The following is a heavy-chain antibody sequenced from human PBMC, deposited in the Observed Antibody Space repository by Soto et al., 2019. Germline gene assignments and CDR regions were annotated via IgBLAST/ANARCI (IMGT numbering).Heavy chain of an antibody. CDR3: GRGYYYDSSGYYSYAYYVDY. J-gene: IGHJ4*02. Sequence: QAQLVQSGAEVKKPGASVKVSCKASGGTFSSYAISWVRQAPGQGLEWMGGIIPIFGTENYAQKFQRRVTITANETTSTAYMELSSLMSEDTAVYYCGRGYYYDSSGYYSYAYYVDYWGQGTVVTVSS. CDR2: IIPIFGTE. D-gene: IGHD3-22*01. V-gene: IGHV1-69*01. CDR1: GGTFSSYA.